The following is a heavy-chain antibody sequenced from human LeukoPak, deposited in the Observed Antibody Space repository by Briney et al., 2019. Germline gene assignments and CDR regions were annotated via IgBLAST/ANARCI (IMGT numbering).Heavy chain of an antibody. D-gene: IGHD1-7*01. J-gene: IGHJ6*02. CDR2: ISYDGSNK. V-gene: IGHV3-30*18. CDR1: GFTFSSYG. Sequence: GGSLRLSCAASGFTFSSYGMHWVRQAPGKGLEWAAVISYDGSNKYYADSVKGRFTISRDNSKNTLYLQMNSLRAEDTAVYYCAKDAGLELGYYYGMDVWGQGITVTVSS. CDR3: AKDAGLELGYYYGMDV.